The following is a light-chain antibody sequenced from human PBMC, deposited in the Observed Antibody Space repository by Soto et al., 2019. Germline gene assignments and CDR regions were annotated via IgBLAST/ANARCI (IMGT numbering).Light chain of an antibody. CDR2: EVT. J-gene: IGLJ1*01. V-gene: IGLV2-8*01. CDR1: SIDVGLYDY. CDR3: SSYGGNSNYV. Sequence: QSVLTQPPSASGSPGQSVTISCTGTSIDVGLYDYVSWYQQHPGKVPKLLIYEVTQRPSGVPDRFSGSKSGNTASLTVSGLQAEDEADYYCSSYGGNSNYVFXTGTKVTVL.